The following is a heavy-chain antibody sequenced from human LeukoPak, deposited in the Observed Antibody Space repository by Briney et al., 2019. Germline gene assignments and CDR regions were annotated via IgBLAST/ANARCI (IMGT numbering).Heavy chain of an antibody. CDR3: ARESDLYCSSASCRFDP. D-gene: IGHD2-2*01. Sequence: SVKVSCKASGGTFSSYAISWVRQAPGQGLEWMGGIIPIFGTANYAQKFQGRVTITADESTSTAYMGLSSLRSEDTAVYYCARESDLYCSSASCRFDPWGQGTLVTVSS. V-gene: IGHV1-69*13. CDR1: GGTFSSYA. J-gene: IGHJ5*02. CDR2: IIPIFGTA.